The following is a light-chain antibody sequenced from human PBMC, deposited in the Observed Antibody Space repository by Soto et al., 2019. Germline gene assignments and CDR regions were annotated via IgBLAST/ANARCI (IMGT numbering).Light chain of an antibody. J-gene: IGKJ1*01. CDR1: QSISSS. CDR2: KAS. Sequence: DIQMTQSPSTLYVSVGDRVTITCRASQSISSSLAWYQQKPGKAPKLLIYKASTLESGVPSRFSGSESGTEFTLTISSVQPDDFATYYCQQYNYYWTFGQGTKVEIK. CDR3: QQYNYYWT. V-gene: IGKV1-5*03.